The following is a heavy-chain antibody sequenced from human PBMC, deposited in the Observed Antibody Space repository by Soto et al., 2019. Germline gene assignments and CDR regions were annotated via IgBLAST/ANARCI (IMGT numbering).Heavy chain of an antibody. V-gene: IGHV4-30-4*01. J-gene: IGHJ4*02. CDR2: IYNSGST. CDR1: GGSINNNGYF. Sequence: QVQLQESGPGVVEPSQTLSLTCTVSGGSINNNGYFWSWIRQPPGSGVEWIGHIYNSGSTYSNPSIKSRLTIAEATSKSQFSLKLSPVTAADTAVYYCARGPGGDKVDYWGQGTLVTVSS. CDR3: ARGPGGDKVDY. D-gene: IGHD2-21*02.